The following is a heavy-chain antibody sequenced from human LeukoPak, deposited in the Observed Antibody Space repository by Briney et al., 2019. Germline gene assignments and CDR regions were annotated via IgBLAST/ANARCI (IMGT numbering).Heavy chain of an antibody. CDR2: ISYDGSNK. D-gene: IGHD2-8*02. V-gene: IGHV3-30*18. J-gene: IGHJ4*02. CDR1: GFTFSSYG. CDR3: AKDPSKVGYETEYYFDY. Sequence: GGSLRLSCAASGFTFSSYGMHWVRQAPGKGLEWVAVISYDGSNKYYADSVKGRFTISRDNSKNTLYLQMNSLRAEDTAVYYCAKDPSKVGYETEYYFDYWGQGTLVTVSS.